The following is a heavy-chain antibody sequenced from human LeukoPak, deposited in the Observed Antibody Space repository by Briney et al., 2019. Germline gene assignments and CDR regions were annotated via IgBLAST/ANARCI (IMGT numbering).Heavy chain of an antibody. CDR2: INPNSGGT. CDR3: ARFFRSAYDY. J-gene: IGHJ4*02. CDR1: GYTFTSYG. V-gene: IGHV1-2*02. D-gene: IGHD3-16*01. Sequence: ASVKVSCKASGYTFTSYGISWVRQAPGQGLEWMGWINPNSGGTNYAQKFQGRVTMTRDTSISTAYMELSRLRSDDTAVYYCARFFRSAYDYWGQGTLVTVSS.